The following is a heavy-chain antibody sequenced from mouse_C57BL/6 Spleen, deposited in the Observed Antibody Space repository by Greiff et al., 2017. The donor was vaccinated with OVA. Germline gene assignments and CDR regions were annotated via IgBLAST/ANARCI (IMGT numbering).Heavy chain of an antibody. D-gene: IGHD1-1*01. J-gene: IGHJ4*01. CDR1: GFTFSSYA. V-gene: IGHV5-4*01. CDR3: ARDPSITTVDYAMDY. Sequence: EVQLVESGGGLVKPGGSLKLSCAASGFTFSSYAMSWVRQTPEKRLEWVATISDGGSYTYYPDNVKGRFTISRDNAKNNLYLQMSHLKSEDTAMYYCARDPSITTVDYAMDYWGQGTSVTVSS. CDR2: ISDGGSYT.